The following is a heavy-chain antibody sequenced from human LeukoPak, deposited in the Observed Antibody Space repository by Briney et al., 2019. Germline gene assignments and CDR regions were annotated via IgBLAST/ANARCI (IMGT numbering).Heavy chain of an antibody. CDR2: IYHSGST. CDR3: ARGVGYYDSSGYYPDY. D-gene: IGHD3-22*01. CDR1: GGSISSGGYY. V-gene: IGHV4-30-2*01. Sequence: SETLSLTCTVSGGSISSGGYYWSWIRQPPGKGLEWIGYIYHSGSTYYNPSLKSRVTISVDRSKNQFSLKLSSVTAADTAVDYCARGVGYYDSSGYYPDYWGQGTLVTVSS. J-gene: IGHJ4*02.